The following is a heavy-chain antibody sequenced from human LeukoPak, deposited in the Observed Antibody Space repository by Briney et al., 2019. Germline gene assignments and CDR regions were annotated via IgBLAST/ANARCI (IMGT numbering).Heavy chain of an antibody. J-gene: IGHJ3*02. CDR1: GGSISSYY. D-gene: IGHD1-26*01. CDR2: IYYSGST. Sequence: SETLSLTCTVSGGSISSYYWSWIRQPPGQGLEWIGYIYYSGSTNYNPSHKSRVTISVDTSKIQCALKLSSVTAADTAVYYCARAVWELLYAFDIWGQGTMVTVSS. CDR3: ARAVWELLYAFDI. V-gene: IGHV4-59*12.